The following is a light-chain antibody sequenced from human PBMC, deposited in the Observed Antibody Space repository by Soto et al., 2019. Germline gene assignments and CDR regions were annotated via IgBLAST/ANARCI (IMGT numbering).Light chain of an antibody. Sequence: QAVVTQPPSVSGAPGQRVTISCTGSSSNIGAGYDVHWYQQLPGAAPKFLIYGNTIRPSGVPDRFSGSKSGTSASLAITGLQAEDEADYYCQSYDSTFHVTFGGGTQLTVL. CDR2: GNT. CDR1: SSNIGAGYD. V-gene: IGLV1-40*01. CDR3: QSYDSTFHVT. J-gene: IGLJ2*01.